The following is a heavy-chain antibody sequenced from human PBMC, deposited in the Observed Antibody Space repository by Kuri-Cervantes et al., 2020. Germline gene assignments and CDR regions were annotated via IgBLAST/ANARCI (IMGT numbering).Heavy chain of an antibody. J-gene: IGHJ4*02. V-gene: IGHV3-9*01. CDR3: ARDPTKPYYDSSGYKKPVFDY. CDR1: GFTFDDYA. D-gene: IGHD3-22*01. Sequence: SLKISCAASGFTFDDYAMHWVRQAPGKGLEWVSGISWNSGSIGYADSVKGRFTISRDNAKNSLYLQMNSLRAEDTAVYYCARDPTKPYYDSSGYKKPVFDYWGQGTLVTVSS. CDR2: ISWNSGSI.